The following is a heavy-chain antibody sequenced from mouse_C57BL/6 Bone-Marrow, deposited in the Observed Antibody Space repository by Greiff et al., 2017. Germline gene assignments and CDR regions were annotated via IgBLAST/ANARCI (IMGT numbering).Heavy chain of an antibody. V-gene: IGHV10-1*01. CDR3: ARHRSRSYAMDY. D-gene: IGHD3-2*02. CDR1: GFSFYTYA. CDR2: IRSKSNNYAT. J-gene: IGHJ4*01. Sequence: EVQLVESGGGLVQPKGSLKLSCAASGFSFYTYAMNWVRQAPGTGLEWVARIRSKSNNYATYYADSVKDRSTSSRDDSESMLYLRMNNLKSEDTAMYYCARHRSRSYAMDYWGQGTSVTVSS.